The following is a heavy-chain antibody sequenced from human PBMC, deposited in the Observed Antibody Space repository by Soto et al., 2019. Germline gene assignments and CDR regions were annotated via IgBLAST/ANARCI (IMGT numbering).Heavy chain of an antibody. Sequence: QVQLVQSGAEVKKPGSSVKVSCKASGGTFSSYTISWVRQAPGQGLEWMGRIIPILGIANYAQKFQGRVTMTADKSTSTAYMELSSLRSEDTAVYYCATVLYDFWSGYYPGNYWGQGTLVIVSS. CDR1: GGTFSSYT. J-gene: IGHJ4*02. D-gene: IGHD3-3*01. CDR2: IIPILGIA. CDR3: ATVLYDFWSGYYPGNY. V-gene: IGHV1-69*02.